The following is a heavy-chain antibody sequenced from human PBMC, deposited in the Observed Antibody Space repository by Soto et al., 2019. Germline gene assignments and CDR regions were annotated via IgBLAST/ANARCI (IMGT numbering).Heavy chain of an antibody. D-gene: IGHD2-15*01. V-gene: IGHV1-46*03. CDR2: INPSGGST. Sequence: QVQLVQSGAEVKKPGASVKVSCKASGYTFTSYYMHWVRQAPGQGLEWMGIINPSGGSTSYAQKFQGRVTMTRDTSTSTVYMELSSLRSEDTAVYYRARDGCSGGSCSGWNPIDYWGQGTLVTVSS. CDR3: ARDGCSGGSCSGWNPIDY. CDR1: GYTFTSYY. J-gene: IGHJ4*02.